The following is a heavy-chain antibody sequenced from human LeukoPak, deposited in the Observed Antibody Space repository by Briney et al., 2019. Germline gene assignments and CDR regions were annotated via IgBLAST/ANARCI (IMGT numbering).Heavy chain of an antibody. V-gene: IGHV4-39*07. J-gene: IGHJ4*02. CDR3: ARDPDYDSSRGAFDY. Sequence: PSETLSLTCTVSGGSISSSSYYWGWIRQPPGKGLEWIGSIFYSGSTSYNPSLKSRVTISVDTSKNQFSLKLSSVTAADTAVYYCARDPDYDSSRGAFDYWGQGTLVTVSS. D-gene: IGHD3-22*01. CDR2: IFYSGST. CDR1: GGSISSSSYY.